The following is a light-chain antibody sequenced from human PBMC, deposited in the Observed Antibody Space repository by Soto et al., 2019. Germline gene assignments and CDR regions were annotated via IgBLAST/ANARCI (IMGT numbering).Light chain of an antibody. Sequence: QSVLTQPASVSGSPGQSITISCTGTRTDVGGYNFVSWYQQHTGKAPKLIIYEVSNRPAGVSNRFSGSKYDKTAPLTISVLQAEDEADYYCCSYVSSKTYVFGTGTKVTVL. V-gene: IGLV2-14*01. J-gene: IGLJ1*01. CDR2: EVS. CDR3: CSYVSSKTYV. CDR1: RTDVGGYNF.